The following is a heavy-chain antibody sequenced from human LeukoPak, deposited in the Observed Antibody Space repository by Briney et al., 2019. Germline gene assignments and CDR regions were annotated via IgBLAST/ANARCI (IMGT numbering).Heavy chain of an antibody. V-gene: IGHV4-31*03. CDR3: ARGHVSITMVRGVITSIKNYFDY. D-gene: IGHD3-10*01. Sequence: PSQTLSLTCTVSGGSISSGGYYWSWIRQHPGKGLEWIGYIYYSGSTYYNPSLKSRVTISVDTSKNQFSLKLSSVTAADTAVYYCARGHVSITMVRGVITSIKNYFDYWGQGTLVTVSS. CDR1: GGSISSGGYY. J-gene: IGHJ4*02. CDR2: IYYSGST.